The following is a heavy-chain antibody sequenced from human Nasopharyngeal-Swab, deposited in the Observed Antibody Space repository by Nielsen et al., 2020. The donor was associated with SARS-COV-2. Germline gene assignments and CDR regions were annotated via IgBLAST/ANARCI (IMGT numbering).Heavy chain of an antibody. CDR1: GFTFSSYA. Sequence: GESLKISCAASGFTFSSYAMSWVRQAPGKGLEWVSAISGSGGSTYYADSVKGRFTISRDNSKNTLYLQMNSLRAEDTAVYYCARSVDRWGSGWHDAFDIWGQGTMVTVSS. CDR3: ARSVDRWGSGWHDAFDI. V-gene: IGHV3-23*01. CDR2: ISGSGGST. D-gene: IGHD6-19*01. J-gene: IGHJ3*02.